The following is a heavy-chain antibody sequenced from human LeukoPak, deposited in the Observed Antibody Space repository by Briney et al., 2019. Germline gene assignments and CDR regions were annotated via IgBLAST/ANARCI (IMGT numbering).Heavy chain of an antibody. CDR3: ARDLAWDAFHI. Sequence: PGGSLRLSCAASGFNFTNYNMNWVRQAPGKGLEWVSSIHSSSGSIYYADSLKGRFTISRDNAKNSLYLQMNSLRAEDTAVYYCARDLAWDAFHIWGQGTMVTVSS. J-gene: IGHJ3*02. V-gene: IGHV3-21*01. CDR1: GFNFTNYN. CDR2: IHSSSGSI.